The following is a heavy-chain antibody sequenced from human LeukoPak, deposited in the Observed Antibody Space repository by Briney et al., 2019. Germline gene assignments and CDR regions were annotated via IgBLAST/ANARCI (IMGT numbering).Heavy chain of an antibody. Sequence: ASVKVSCKASGYTFTGYGISWVRQAPGQGLEWMGWISTYNGNTNYAQKLQGRVTMTTDTSTSTAYMELRSLRSDDTAVYYCARDIAGRPVGMDVWGKGTTVTVSS. CDR1: GYTFTGYG. CDR2: ISTYNGNT. D-gene: IGHD6-6*01. CDR3: ARDIAGRPVGMDV. V-gene: IGHV1-18*01. J-gene: IGHJ6*03.